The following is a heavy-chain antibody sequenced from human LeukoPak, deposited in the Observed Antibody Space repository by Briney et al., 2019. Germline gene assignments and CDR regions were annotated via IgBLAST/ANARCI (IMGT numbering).Heavy chain of an antibody. V-gene: IGHV3-48*04. CDR2: ISSSSSTI. D-gene: IGHD2-2*01. CDR3: AREGYCSSTSCYQNWFDP. CDR1: GFTFSSYS. J-gene: IGHJ5*02. Sequence: GGSLRLSCAASGFTFSSYSMNWVRQAPGKGLEWVSYISSSSSTIYYADSVKGRFTISRDNAKNSLYLQMNSLRAEDTAVYYCAREGYCSSTSCYQNWFDPWGQGTLVTVSS.